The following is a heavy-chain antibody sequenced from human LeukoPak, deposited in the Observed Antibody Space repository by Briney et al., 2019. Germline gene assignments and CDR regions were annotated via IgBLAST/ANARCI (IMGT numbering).Heavy chain of an antibody. CDR2: INPNSGGT. CDR3: ARDLPIIAAAGTNFDY. Sequence: GASVKVSCKASGYTFTGYYMHWVRQAPGQGLEWMGWINPNSGGTNYAQKLQGRVTMTTDTSTSTAYMELRSLRSDDTAVYYCARDLPIIAAAGTNFDYWGQGTLVTVSS. J-gene: IGHJ4*02. D-gene: IGHD6-13*01. V-gene: IGHV1-2*02. CDR1: GYTFTGYY.